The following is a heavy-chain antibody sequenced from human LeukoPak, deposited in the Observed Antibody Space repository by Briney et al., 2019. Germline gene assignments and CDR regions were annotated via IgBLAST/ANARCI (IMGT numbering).Heavy chain of an antibody. CDR3: ARHGGNSHFDY. V-gene: IGHV4-59*01. CDR1: GGSISSYY. Sequence: SETLSLTCTVSGGSISSYYWSWIRQPPGKGLEWIGYIYYSGSTNYNPSLKSRVTISVDTSKNQFSLKLTSVTAADTAVYYCARHGGNSHFDYWGQGTLVTVSS. D-gene: IGHD4-23*01. CDR2: IYYSGST. J-gene: IGHJ4*02.